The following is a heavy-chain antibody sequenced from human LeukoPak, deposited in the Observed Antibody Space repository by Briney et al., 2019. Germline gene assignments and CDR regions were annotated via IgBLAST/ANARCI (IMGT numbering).Heavy chain of an antibody. Sequence: PSETLSLTCTVSGGSISSGGYYWSWIRQHPGKGPEWIGYICYSGSASYNPSLKSRVTISVDTSKNQFSLKLNSVTAADTAVYYCTRDLRQKRGYSGYDGPQGGWFDPWGQGTLVTVSS. D-gene: IGHD5-12*01. CDR3: TRDLRQKRGYSGYDGPQGGWFDP. CDR1: GGSISSGGYY. CDR2: ICYSGSA. J-gene: IGHJ5*02. V-gene: IGHV4-31*03.